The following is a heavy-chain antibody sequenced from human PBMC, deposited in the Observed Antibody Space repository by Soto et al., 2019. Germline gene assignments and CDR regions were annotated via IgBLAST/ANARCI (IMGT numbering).Heavy chain of an antibody. J-gene: IGHJ6*02. CDR3: AMVDAYVTPSPQDV. Sequence: QVQLVQPGAEVKNPGASVKVSCKASGYTFTRYGIGWARQAPGQGLEWMGWINTYNGNTNYAQNVQGRVTLTTDTSTSTAYMELRSLRSNDTAIYYCAMVDAYVTPSPQDVWGQGTTVIVSS. V-gene: IGHV1-18*01. CDR1: GYTFTRYG. D-gene: IGHD2-8*01. CDR2: INTYNGNT.